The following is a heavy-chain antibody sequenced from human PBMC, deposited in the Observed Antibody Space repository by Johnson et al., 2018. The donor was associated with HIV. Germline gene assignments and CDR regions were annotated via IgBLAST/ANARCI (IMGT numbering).Heavy chain of an antibody. D-gene: IGHD3-10*01. J-gene: IGHJ3*02. CDR1: GLSFSNFG. V-gene: IGHV3-30*18. CDR3: ANTSPGSGSFGAFDI. Sequence: QVQLVESGGGVVQPGKSLTLSCVASGLSFSNFGIHWVRQAPGKGPEWVAVISFDGNLTKYADSVRGRFPISRDNSKNTLHLQMNSLRAEDTAVYYCANTSPGSGSFGAFDIWGQGTMVTVSS. CDR2: ISFDGNLT.